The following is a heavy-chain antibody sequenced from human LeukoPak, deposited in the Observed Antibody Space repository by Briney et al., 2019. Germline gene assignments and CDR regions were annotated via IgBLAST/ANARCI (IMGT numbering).Heavy chain of an antibody. CDR1: GGSFSDYY. Sequence: PSETLSLTCGVYGGSFSDYYWSWIRQTPGKGLEWIGEVNHSGTTNYNPSLKSRVTISADTSKKHFSLEMTSVTAADTAVYYCARKLVLQSFPYDPWGQGILVTVSS. J-gene: IGHJ5*02. D-gene: IGHD5-24*01. CDR2: VNHSGTT. V-gene: IGHV4-34*01. CDR3: ARKLVLQSFPYDP.